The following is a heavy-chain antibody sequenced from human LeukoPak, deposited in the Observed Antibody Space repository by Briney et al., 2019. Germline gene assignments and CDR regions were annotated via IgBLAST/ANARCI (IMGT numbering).Heavy chain of an antibody. V-gene: IGHV3-7*01. CDR2: IKQDGSEK. D-gene: IGHD2-21*02. J-gene: IGHJ4*02. CDR3: ARDLSGVVVTAVFDY. Sequence: GGSLRLSCAASGFTFSSYWMSWVRQAPGKGLEWVANIKQDGSEKYYVDSVKGRFTISRDNAENSLYLQMNSLRAEDTAVYYCARDLSGVVVTAVFDYWGQGTLVTVSS. CDR1: GFTFSSYW.